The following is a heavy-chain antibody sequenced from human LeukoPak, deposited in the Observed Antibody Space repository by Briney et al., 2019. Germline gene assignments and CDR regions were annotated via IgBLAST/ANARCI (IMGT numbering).Heavy chain of an antibody. CDR1: GFTFSSYG. CDR3: AREAVAVAGTGYYFDY. CDR2: IWYDGSNK. J-gene: IGHJ4*02. D-gene: IGHD6-19*01. V-gene: IGHV3-33*01. Sequence: GGSLRLSCAASGFTFSSYGVHWVRQAPGKGLEWVAVIWYDGSNKYYADSVKGRFTISRDNSKNTLYLQMNSLRAEDTAVYYCAREAVAVAGTGYYFDYWGQGTLVTVSS.